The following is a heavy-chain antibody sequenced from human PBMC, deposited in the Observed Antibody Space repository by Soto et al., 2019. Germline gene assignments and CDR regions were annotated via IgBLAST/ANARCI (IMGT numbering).Heavy chain of an antibody. J-gene: IGHJ6*02. CDR2: LHSGGDT. V-gene: IGHV3-53*04. CDR1: GIPVSSNY. D-gene: IGHD3-10*01. CDR3: ARDGPYYYASRMDV. Sequence: EVQLVESGGGLVQPGGSLRLSCAASGIPVSSNYMTWVRQAPRKGLEWVSVLHSGGDTYYANSVKGRFTISRHDSTNTLFIQMNSLTAEDTAVYYCARDGPYYYASRMDVWGQGTTVTVSS.